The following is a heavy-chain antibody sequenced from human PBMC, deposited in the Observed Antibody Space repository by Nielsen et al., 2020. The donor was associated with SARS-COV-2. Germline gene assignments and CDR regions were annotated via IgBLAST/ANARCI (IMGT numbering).Heavy chain of an antibody. J-gene: IGHJ6*02. D-gene: IGHD6-19*01. CDR2: IYYSGST. Sequence: SETLSLTCTVSGGSISSSSYYWGWIRQPPGKGLEWIGSIYYSGSTYYNPSLKSRVTISVDTSKNQFSLKLSSVTAADTAVYYCARQPISSGWYIGWYYGMDVWGQGTTVTVSS. CDR1: GGSISSSSYY. V-gene: IGHV4-39*01. CDR3: ARQPISSGWYIGWYYGMDV.